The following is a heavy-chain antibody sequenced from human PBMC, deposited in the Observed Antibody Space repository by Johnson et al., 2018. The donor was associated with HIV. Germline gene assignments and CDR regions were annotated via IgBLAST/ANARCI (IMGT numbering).Heavy chain of an antibody. CDR2: ISYDGSNE. Sequence: QVQLVESGGGVVQPGRSLRLSCVASGFTFSNYGMHWVRQAPGKGLEWVAVISYDGSNEYFADSVKGRFTISRDNFKNTLYLQMNSLRAEDTAVYYCARDGRYCSGGSCPDAFDIWGQGTMVTVS. CDR1: GFTFSNYG. V-gene: IGHV3-30*03. CDR3: ARDGRYCSGGSCPDAFDI. J-gene: IGHJ3*02. D-gene: IGHD2-15*01.